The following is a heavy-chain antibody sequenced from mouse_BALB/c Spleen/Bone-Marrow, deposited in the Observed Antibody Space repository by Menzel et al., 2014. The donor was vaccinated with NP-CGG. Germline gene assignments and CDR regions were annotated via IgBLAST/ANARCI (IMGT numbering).Heavy chain of an antibody. J-gene: IGHJ3*01. CDR1: GFTFSSFG. Sequence: EVKLVEPGGGLVQPGGSRKLSCAASGFTFSSFGMHWVRQAPEKGLEWVAYISSGSSTIYYADTVKGRFTISRDNPKSTLFLQMTSLRSEDTAMYYCARSPWFAYWGQGTLVTVSA. CDR2: ISSGSSTI. CDR3: ARSPWFAY. V-gene: IGHV5-17*02.